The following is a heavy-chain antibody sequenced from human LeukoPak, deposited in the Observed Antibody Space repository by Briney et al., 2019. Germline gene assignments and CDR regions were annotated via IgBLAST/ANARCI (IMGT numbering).Heavy chain of an antibody. CDR2: IYWNDHK. J-gene: IGHJ5*02. CDR1: GFSLSASGVG. CDR3: AHSSAGYNGLGSMFDP. Sequence: SGPTLVNPTQTLTLTCNFSGFSLSASGVGVGWIRQPPGKAPEWLAIIYWNDHKLYSPSLRTRLSITKDTSKSQVVLSMTNMDPVDTATYYCAHSSAGYNGLGSMFDPWGQGTLVAVSS. V-gene: IGHV2-5*01. D-gene: IGHD3-10*01.